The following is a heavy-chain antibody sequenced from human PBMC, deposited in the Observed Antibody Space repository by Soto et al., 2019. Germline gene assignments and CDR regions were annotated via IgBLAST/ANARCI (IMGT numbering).Heavy chain of an antibody. CDR2: LSGSGTST. D-gene: IGHD6-19*01. CDR3: AKATTNGGWFNPFDS. CDR1: GFSFVNYA. Sequence: LRLSCAASGFSFVNYAMNWVRQAPGKGLEWVSGLSGSGTSTYYADSVKGRFTISRDNSRDTLFLQMNSLTADDTAVYYCAKATTNGGWFNPFDSWGQGALVTV. V-gene: IGHV3-23*01. J-gene: IGHJ4*02.